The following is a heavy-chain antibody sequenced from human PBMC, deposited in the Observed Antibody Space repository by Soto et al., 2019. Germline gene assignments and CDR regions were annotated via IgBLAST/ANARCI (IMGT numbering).Heavy chain of an antibody. CDR2: INPNGGVT. Sequence: QVQLVQSGAEVRKPGASVTVSCRSSGDSFNDYYIHWVRQAPGQGLEWMGWINPNGGVTKYAQKFQGWGSMTRDTSIRTVDMQLSRLRSDDTAVYYCARESGGATATLDYYYFYMDVWGTGTTVTVSS. V-gene: IGHV1-2*04. CDR1: GDSFNDYY. D-gene: IGHD5-12*01. J-gene: IGHJ6*03. CDR3: ARESGGATATLDYYYFYMDV.